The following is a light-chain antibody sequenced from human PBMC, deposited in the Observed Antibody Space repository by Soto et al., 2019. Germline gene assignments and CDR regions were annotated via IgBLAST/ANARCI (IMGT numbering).Light chain of an antibody. CDR1: QSISSY. Sequence: DIKMTQSPSSLSASVGDRVTITFRASQSISSYLNWYQQKPGKAPKLLIYAASSLQSGVPSRFSGSGSGTEFTLTISSLQSEDFAVYYCQQYVHWPPGTFGQGTKVDI. CDR2: AAS. J-gene: IGKJ1*01. CDR3: QQYVHWPPGT. V-gene: IGKV1-39*01.